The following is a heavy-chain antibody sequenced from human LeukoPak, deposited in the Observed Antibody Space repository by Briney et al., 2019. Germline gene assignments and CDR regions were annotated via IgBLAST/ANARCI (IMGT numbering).Heavy chain of an antibody. V-gene: IGHV3-30*02. CDR1: GFTFSSYG. CDR2: MRYGGSNK. Sequence: QPGGSLRLSCAASGFTFSSYGMHWVRQAPGKGLEWVAFMRYGGSNKYYADSVKGRFTISRDNSKNTLYLQMNSLRAEDTAVYYCAKDIGDFKSSFDYWGQGTLVTVSS. D-gene: IGHD1-26*01. J-gene: IGHJ4*02. CDR3: AKDIGDFKSSFDY.